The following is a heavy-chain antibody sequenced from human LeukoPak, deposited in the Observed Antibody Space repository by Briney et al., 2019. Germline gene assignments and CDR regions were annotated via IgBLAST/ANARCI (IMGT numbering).Heavy chain of an antibody. Sequence: SETLSLTCTVSGGSISSGGYYWSWIRQHSGKGVEWIGYIYNSGSTYYNPSLKSRVTISVDTSKNQFSLKLNSVTAADTAVYYCVRRTSGSYSDYWGQGTLVTVSS. CDR2: IYNSGST. V-gene: IGHV4-31*03. CDR3: VRRTSGSYSDY. CDR1: GGSISSGGYY. J-gene: IGHJ4*02. D-gene: IGHD1-26*01.